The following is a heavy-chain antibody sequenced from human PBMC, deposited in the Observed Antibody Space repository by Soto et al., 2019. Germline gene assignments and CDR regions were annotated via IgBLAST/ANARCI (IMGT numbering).Heavy chain of an antibody. CDR2: INHRGSA. D-gene: IGHD6-13*01. Sequence: SETLSLTCTVSGGSISSYYWSWIRQPPGKGPEWIGEINHRGSANYNPSLKSRVTISVDISKSQFSLRLTSVTAADTAVYYCARYNAASGTYYFDFWGQGDLVTVSS. CDR3: ARYNAASGTYYFDF. V-gene: IGHV4-59*12. CDR1: GGSISSYY. J-gene: IGHJ4*02.